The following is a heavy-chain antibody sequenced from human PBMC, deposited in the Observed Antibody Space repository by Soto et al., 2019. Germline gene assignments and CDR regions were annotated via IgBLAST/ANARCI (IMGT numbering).Heavy chain of an antibody. CDR1: GFTFSSYG. CDR2: IWYNGSNK. D-gene: IGHD2-15*01. CDR3: ASLYCSGGSCYDAFDI. Sequence: GGSLRLSCAASGFTFSSYGMHWVRQAPGKGLEWVAVIWYNGSNKYYADSVKGRFPISRDNSKNTLYLQMNSLRAEDTAVYYCASLYCSGGSCYDAFDIWGQGTMVTVSS. V-gene: IGHV3-33*01. J-gene: IGHJ3*02.